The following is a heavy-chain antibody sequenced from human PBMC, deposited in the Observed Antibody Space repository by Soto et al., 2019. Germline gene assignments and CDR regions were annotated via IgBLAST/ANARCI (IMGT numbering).Heavy chain of an antibody. CDR2: LIPIFGTA. V-gene: IGHV1-69*01. CDR1: GGTFSSYA. CDR3: ARDPGYCSGGSCSSANWFDP. D-gene: IGHD2-15*01. J-gene: IGHJ5*02. Sequence: QVPLVQSGAEVKKPGSSVKVSCKASGGTFSSYAISWVRQAPGQGLEWMGGLIPIFGTANYAQKFQGRVTITADESTSTAYMELSSLRSEDTAVYYCARDPGYCSGGSCSSANWFDPWGQGTLVTVSS.